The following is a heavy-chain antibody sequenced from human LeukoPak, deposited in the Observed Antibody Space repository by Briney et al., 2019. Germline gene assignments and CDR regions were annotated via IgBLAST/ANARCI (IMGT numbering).Heavy chain of an antibody. Sequence: GGSLRLSCAASGFTSSSYAMSWVRQAPGKGLEWVSAISGSGGSTYYADSVKGRFTISRDNSKNTLYLQMNSLRAEDTAVYYCAKDGLDIVVVPAAIKGNFDYWGQGTLVTVSS. CDR3: AKDGLDIVVVPAAIKGNFDY. CDR2: ISGSGGST. J-gene: IGHJ4*02. D-gene: IGHD2-2*02. CDR1: GFTSSSYA. V-gene: IGHV3-23*01.